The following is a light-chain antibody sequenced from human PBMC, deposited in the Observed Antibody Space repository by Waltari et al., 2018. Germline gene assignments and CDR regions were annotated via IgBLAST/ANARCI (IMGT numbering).Light chain of an antibody. CDR1: SFNIGSNT. CDR3: AAWDDSLNGPV. Sequence: QSVLTQPPSASGTPGQRVTISCSGSSFNIGSNTVNWYQQLPGTAPKLLIHSNNQRHSGVPDRFAGSKSGTSASLAISGLQSEDEADYYCAAWDDSLNGPVFGGGTKLTVL. V-gene: IGLV1-44*01. CDR2: SNN. J-gene: IGLJ2*01.